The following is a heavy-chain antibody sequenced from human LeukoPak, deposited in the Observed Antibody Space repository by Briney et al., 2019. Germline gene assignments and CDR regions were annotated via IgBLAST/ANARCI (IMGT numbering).Heavy chain of an antibody. J-gene: IGHJ4*02. V-gene: IGHV4-34*01. Sequence: PSETLSLTCAVYGGSFSGYYWSWIRQPPGKGLEWIGEINHSGSTNYNPSLKSRVTISVDTSKNQFSLKLSSVTAADTAVYYCARERATMVRGVIMTYRTYYFDYWGQGTLVTVSS. CDR3: ARERATMVRGVIMTYRTYYFDY. CDR1: GGSFSGYY. CDR2: INHSGST. D-gene: IGHD3-10*01.